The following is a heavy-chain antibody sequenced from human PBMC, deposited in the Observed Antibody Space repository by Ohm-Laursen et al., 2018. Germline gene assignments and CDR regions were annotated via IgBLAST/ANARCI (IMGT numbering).Heavy chain of an antibody. V-gene: IGHV2-5*02. J-gene: IGHJ4*02. Sequence: PTQTLTLTCTFSGFSLSTSGVGVGWIRQPPGKALEWLVLIFWDDDKRYSPSLKSRLTITKDTSKNQVVLTMTNMDPVDTATYYCAHSRRKYYYDSSGYYWGWVTFDYWCQGTLVTVSS. D-gene: IGHD3-22*01. CDR1: GFSLSTSGVG. CDR2: IFWDDDK. CDR3: AHSRRKYYYDSSGYYWGWVTFDY.